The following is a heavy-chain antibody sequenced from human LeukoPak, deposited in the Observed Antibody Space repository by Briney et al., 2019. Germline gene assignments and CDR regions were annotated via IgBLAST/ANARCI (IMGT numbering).Heavy chain of an antibody. CDR1: GFTFSDYY. V-gene: IGHV3-11*04. CDR2: ISSSGSTI. CDR3: ARVNYYDSSGRGAFDT. Sequence: PGGSLRLSCAASGFTFSDYYMSWIRQAPGKGLEWVSYISSSGSTIYYADSEKGRFTISRDNAKNSLYLQMNSLRAEDTAVYYCARVNYYDSSGRGAFDTWGQGTMVTVSS. J-gene: IGHJ3*02. D-gene: IGHD3-22*01.